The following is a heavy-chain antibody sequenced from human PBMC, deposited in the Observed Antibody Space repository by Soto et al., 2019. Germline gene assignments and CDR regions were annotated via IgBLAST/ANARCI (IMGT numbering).Heavy chain of an antibody. CDR2: ISGSGGRT. CDR3: EKESDSNYVFHFDY. V-gene: IGHV3-23*01. J-gene: IGHJ4*02. D-gene: IGHD4-4*01. Sequence: GGSLRLSCAGSGFTFSSYAMSWVRQPPGKGLEWVSAISGSGGRTYYADSVKGGFTISRDNSKNTLYLQMKSLRADDTAVYYCEKESDSNYVFHFDYWGQGTLVTVSS. CDR1: GFTFSSYA.